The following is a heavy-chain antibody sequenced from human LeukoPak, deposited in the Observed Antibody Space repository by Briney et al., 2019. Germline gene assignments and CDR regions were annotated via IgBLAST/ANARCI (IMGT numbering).Heavy chain of an antibody. Sequence: TGGSLRLSCEASGFTFTTYSMNWVRQAPGKGLERVSSISSSSSYIYYADSVKGRFTISRDNAKNSLYLQMNSLRAEDTAVYYCARGSDYGDYLFDYWGQGTLVTVSS. CDR3: ARGSDYGDYLFDY. CDR1: GFTFTTYS. V-gene: IGHV3-21*01. J-gene: IGHJ4*02. D-gene: IGHD4-17*01. CDR2: ISSSSSYI.